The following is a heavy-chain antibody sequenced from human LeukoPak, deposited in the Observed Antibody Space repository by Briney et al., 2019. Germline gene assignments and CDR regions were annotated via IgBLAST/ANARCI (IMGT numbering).Heavy chain of an antibody. CDR3: ARAPSGGSPWGY. D-gene: IGHD2-15*01. V-gene: IGHV4-59*12. Sequence: SETLSLTCTVSGGSISSYYWSWIRQPPGKGLEWIGYIYYSGSTNYNPSLKSRVTISVDTSKNQFSLKLSSVTAADTAVYYCARAPSGGSPWGYWGQGTLVTVSS. J-gene: IGHJ4*02. CDR1: GGSISSYY. CDR2: IYYSGST.